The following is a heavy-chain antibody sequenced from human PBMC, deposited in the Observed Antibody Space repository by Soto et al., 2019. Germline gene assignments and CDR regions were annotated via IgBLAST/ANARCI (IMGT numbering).Heavy chain of an antibody. V-gene: IGHV4-30-2*01. J-gene: IGHJ4*02. CDR2: IYHSGST. Sequence: QLQLQESGSGLVKPSQTLSLTCAVSGGSISSGGYSWSWIRQPPGKGLEWIGYIYHSGSTYYNPSLESRVTLSVDRSKNHFSLKLSSVTAADTAVYYCASSHAGAHITAAVHWGQGTLVTVSS. CDR3: ASSHAGAHITAAVH. CDR1: GGSISSGGYS. D-gene: IGHD6-13*01.